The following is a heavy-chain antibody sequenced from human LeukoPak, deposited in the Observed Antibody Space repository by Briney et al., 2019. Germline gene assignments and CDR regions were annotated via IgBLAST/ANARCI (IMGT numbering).Heavy chain of an antibody. J-gene: IGHJ4*02. CDR3: ARTAETIYYYDSSGYEPTFDY. CDR1: GGTFSSYA. Sequence: ASVKVSCKASGGTFSSYAISWVRQAPGRGLEWMGGIIPIFGTANYAQKFQGRVTITTDESTSTAYMELSSLRSGDTAVYYCARTAETIYYYDSSGYEPTFDYWGQGTLVTVSS. D-gene: IGHD3-22*01. CDR2: IIPIFGTA. V-gene: IGHV1-69*05.